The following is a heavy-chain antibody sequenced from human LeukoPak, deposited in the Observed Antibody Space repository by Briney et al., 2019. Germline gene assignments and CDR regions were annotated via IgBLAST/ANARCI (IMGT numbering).Heavy chain of an antibody. CDR1: GFTFSNSW. CDR2: LKQDGSDK. J-gene: IGHJ4*02. Sequence: AGSLRLSCAASGFTFSNSWMSWVRQAPGKGLEWVANLKQDGSDKYYVDSVKGRFTISRDNAKSSLYLQMDSLRAEDTAVYYCARDLDYWGQGTLVTVSS. V-gene: IGHV3-7*04. CDR3: ARDLDY.